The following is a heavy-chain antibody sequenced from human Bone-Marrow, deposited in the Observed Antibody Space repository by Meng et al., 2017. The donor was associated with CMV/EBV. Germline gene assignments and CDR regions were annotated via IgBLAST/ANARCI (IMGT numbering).Heavy chain of an antibody. D-gene: IGHD6-6*01. Sequence: SVKVSCKASGGTFSSYAISWVRQAPGQGLEWMGGIIPIFGTANYAQKFQGRVTITTDESTSTAYMELSSLRSEDTAVYYCAREGQPHSSSLKFWGQGTLVTVS. CDR3: AREGQPHSSSLKF. J-gene: IGHJ4*02. V-gene: IGHV1-69*05. CDR1: GGTFSSYA. CDR2: IIPIFGTA.